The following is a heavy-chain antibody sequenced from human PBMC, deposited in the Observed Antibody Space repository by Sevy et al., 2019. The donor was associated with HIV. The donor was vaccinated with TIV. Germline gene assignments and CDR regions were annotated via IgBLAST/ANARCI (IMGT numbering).Heavy chain of an antibody. CDR1: GFTFSSYA. Sequence: GGSLRLSCAASGFTFSSYAMSWVRQAPGKGLEWVSGISGRGGSTYYADSVRGRFTISRDNSKNTQYLQMNSLTAEDTAVYYCAKAGVRVGGTLDLFYLDYWGQGTLVTVSS. V-gene: IGHV3-23*01. D-gene: IGHD6-19*01. J-gene: IGHJ4*02. CDR2: ISGRGGST. CDR3: AKAGVRVGGTLDLFYLDY.